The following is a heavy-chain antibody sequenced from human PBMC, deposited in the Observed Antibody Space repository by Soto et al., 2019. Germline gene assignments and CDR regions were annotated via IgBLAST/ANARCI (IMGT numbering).Heavy chain of an antibody. V-gene: IGHV3-23*01. Sequence: PGGSLRLSCAASGFTFSSYAMSWFRQAPGKGLEWVSAISGSGGSTYYADSVKGRFTISRDNSKNTLYLQMNSLRAEDTAVYYCANGAAAGIRFDYWGQGTLVTVSS. D-gene: IGHD6-13*01. CDR3: ANGAAAGIRFDY. J-gene: IGHJ4*02. CDR2: ISGSGGST. CDR1: GFTFSSYA.